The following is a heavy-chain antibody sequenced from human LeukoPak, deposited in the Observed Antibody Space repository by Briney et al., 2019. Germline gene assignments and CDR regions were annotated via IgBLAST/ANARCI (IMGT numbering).Heavy chain of an antibody. V-gene: IGHV4-30-2*05. CDR2: IYDSGST. D-gene: IGHD4-17*01. CDR3: ASFLGLRIRYFDL. CDR1: GGSISSGGYS. J-gene: IGHJ2*01. Sequence: PSETLSLTCAVSGGSISSGGYSWSWIRQPPGKGLEWIGYIYDSGSTYYNPSLKSRVTISVDTSKNQFSLKLSSVTAADTAVYYCASFLGLRIRYFDLWGRGTLVTASS.